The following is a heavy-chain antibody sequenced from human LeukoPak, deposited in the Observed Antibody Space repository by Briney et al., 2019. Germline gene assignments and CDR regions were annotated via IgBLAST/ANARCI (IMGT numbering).Heavy chain of an antibody. CDR2: IWYDGSNK. D-gene: IGHD3-10*01. CDR3: AAPGSGIRLPLYYGMDV. CDR1: GFTFSGFW. Sequence: GGSLRLSCAVSGFTFSGFWMSWSRQAPGKGLEWVAVIWYDGSNKYYADSVKGRFTISRDNSKNTLYLQMNSLRSEDTAVYYCAAPGSGIRLPLYYGMDVWGQGTTVTVSS. J-gene: IGHJ6*02. V-gene: IGHV3-33*07.